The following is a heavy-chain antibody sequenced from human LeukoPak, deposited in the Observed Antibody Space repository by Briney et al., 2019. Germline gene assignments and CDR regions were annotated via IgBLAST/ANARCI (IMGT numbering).Heavy chain of an antibody. CDR3: AITPLWFGESPLSH. Sequence: GGSLRLSCAASGFTFSSYWMHWVRQAPGKGLVWVSRINSDGSSTSYADSVKGRFTISRDNAKNTLYLQINSLRAEDTAVYYCAITPLWFGESPLSHWGQGTLVTVSS. V-gene: IGHV3-74*01. D-gene: IGHD3-10*01. CDR1: GFTFSSYW. CDR2: INSDGSST. J-gene: IGHJ4*02.